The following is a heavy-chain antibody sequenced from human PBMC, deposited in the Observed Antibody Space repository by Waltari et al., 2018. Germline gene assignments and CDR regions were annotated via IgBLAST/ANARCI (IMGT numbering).Heavy chain of an antibody. CDR1: GFNFSSYA. D-gene: IGHD3-10*01. CDR3: AKKSGYGSGSYYDAFDI. Sequence: EVQLLESGGGLVQPGGSLRLSCAASGFNFSSYAMSWVRQAPGKGLEWVSAISGSGGSTYYADSVKGRFTISRDNSKNTLYLQMNSLRAEDTAVYYCAKKSGYGSGSYYDAFDIWGQGTMVTVSS. V-gene: IGHV3-23*01. J-gene: IGHJ3*02. CDR2: ISGSGGST.